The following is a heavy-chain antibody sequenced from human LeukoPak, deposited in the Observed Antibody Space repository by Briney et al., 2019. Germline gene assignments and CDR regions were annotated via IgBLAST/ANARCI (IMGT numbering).Heavy chain of an antibody. V-gene: IGHV3-30*18. CDR1: GFTFSSYG. CDR3: AKDHMIVVVITRGIDY. D-gene: IGHD3-22*01. J-gene: IGHJ4*02. Sequence: GRSLRLSCAASGFTFSSYGMHWVRQAPGKGLEWVAVISYDGSTKYYADSVKGRFTISRDNSKNTLYLQMNSLRAEDTAVYYCAKDHMIVVVITRGIDYWGQGTLVTVSS. CDR2: ISYDGSTK.